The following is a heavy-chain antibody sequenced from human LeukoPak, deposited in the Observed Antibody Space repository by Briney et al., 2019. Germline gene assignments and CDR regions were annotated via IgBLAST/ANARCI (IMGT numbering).Heavy chain of an antibody. V-gene: IGHV3-30*04. CDR1: GFTFSSYA. CDR2: ISYDGSNK. D-gene: IGHD6-13*01. CDR3: ASLRISSSYAFDY. J-gene: IGHJ4*02. Sequence: GESLKISCAASGFTFSSYAMHWVRQAPGKGLEWVAVISYDGSNKYYADSVKGRFTISRDNSKNTLYLQINSLRAEDTAVYDCASLRISSSYAFDYWGQGTLVTVSS.